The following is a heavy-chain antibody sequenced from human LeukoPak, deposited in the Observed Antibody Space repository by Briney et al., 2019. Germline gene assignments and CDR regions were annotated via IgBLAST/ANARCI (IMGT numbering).Heavy chain of an antibody. CDR3: AKEIWPTVTTPGHIYFDY. J-gene: IGHJ4*02. CDR1: GFTFSTYG. CDR2: IRYDGSNK. D-gene: IGHD4-17*01. V-gene: IGHV3-30*02. Sequence: GGSLRLSCATSGFTFSTYGMHWVRQAPGKGLEWVAFIRYDGSNKYYTDSVKGRFTISRDSSKNTLYLQVNSLRAEDTAVFYCAKEIWPTVTTPGHIYFDYWGQGTLVTVSS.